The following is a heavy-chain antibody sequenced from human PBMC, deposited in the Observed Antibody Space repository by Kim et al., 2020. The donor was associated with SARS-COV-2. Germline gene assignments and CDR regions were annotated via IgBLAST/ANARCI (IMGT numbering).Heavy chain of an antibody. V-gene: IGHV3-15*01. Sequence: GGSLRLSCAASGFTFSNAWMIWVRQAPGKGLEWVGRIHSNRKRVFIAYAAPVKVIITISRDETKITLYLHINSLQTKDTDVYASATDCTRGFCGQGTLIT. CDR2: IHSNRKRVFI. D-gene: IGHD3-16*01. CDR3: ATDCTRGF. J-gene: IGHJ1*01. CDR1: GFTFSNAW.